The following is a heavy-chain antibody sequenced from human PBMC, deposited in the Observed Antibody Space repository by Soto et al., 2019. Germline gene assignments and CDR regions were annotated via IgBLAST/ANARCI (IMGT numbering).Heavy chain of an antibody. CDR2: IYWDDDK. CDR1: GFSLSTHGVG. D-gene: IGHD2-15*01. CDR3: AHAMLYCTGGSCSTWFDS. J-gene: IGHJ5*01. V-gene: IGHV2-5*02. Sequence: QITLKESGPTLVKPTQTLTLTCTFSGFSLSTHGVGVGWVRQPAGKALEWLALIYWDDDKRYSASLNSRLTXXKXSSKNQVVLTMTNMDPVDTATYYCAHAMLYCTGGSCSTWFDSWGQGTLVTVSS.